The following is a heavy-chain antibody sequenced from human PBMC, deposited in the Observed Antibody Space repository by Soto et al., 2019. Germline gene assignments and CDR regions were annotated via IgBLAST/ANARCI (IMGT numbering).Heavy chain of an antibody. CDR2: ISAYNGNT. CDR1: GYTFTSYG. J-gene: IGHJ6*02. D-gene: IGHD3-3*01. V-gene: IGHV1-18*04. Sequence: ASDKVSSNASGYTFTSYGISWVRQAPGHGLEWMGWISAYNGNTNYAQNLQGRVTMTTDTSTSTAYMELRSLRSDDKAVYSCARSLYDCWSGYSGPYGMDVWGQGTTVTVAS. CDR3: ARSLYDCWSGYSGPYGMDV.